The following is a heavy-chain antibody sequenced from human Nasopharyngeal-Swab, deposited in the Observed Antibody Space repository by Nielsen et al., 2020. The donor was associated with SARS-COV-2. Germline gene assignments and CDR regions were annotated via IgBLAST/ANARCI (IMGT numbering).Heavy chain of an antibody. CDR2: INRDGSST. CDR1: GFTFSSYW. Sequence: GESLKISCAASGFTFSSYWMHWVRQVPGKGLVWVSRINRDGSSTNFADSVKGRFTISRDNAKNTLFLQMNSLRAEDTAVYYCAKDRADIVVVPAAGYYYGMDVWGQGTTVTVSS. J-gene: IGHJ6*02. D-gene: IGHD2-2*01. CDR3: AKDRADIVVVPAAGYYYGMDV. V-gene: IGHV3-74*01.